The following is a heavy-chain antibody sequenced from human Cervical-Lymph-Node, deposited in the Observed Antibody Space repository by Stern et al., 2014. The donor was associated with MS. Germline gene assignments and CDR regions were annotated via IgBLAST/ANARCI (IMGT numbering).Heavy chain of an antibody. CDR2: ISTTGKTI. D-gene: IGHD2-21*02. Sequence: QVQLGQSGGGSVKPGGSLRLSCAVSGFTFSDYHMHWIRQAPGKGLEWISYISTTGKTIYYADSVKGRFTISRDNAKNSLYLQMNSLRVEDTAVYYCVRASDPLFEYWGQGTLVTVSS. CDR1: GFTFSDYH. CDR3: VRASDPLFEY. V-gene: IGHV3-11*01. J-gene: IGHJ4*02.